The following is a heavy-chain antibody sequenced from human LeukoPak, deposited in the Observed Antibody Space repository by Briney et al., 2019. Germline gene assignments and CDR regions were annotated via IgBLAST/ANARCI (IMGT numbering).Heavy chain of an antibody. CDR1: GFGFSNYW. CDR2: MNEDGSEK. CDR3: ARDPPALEDFDY. V-gene: IGHV3-7*01. Sequence: GGSLRLSCAASGFGFSNYWMSWVRQAPGKGLEWVANMNEDGSEKNYVDSVKGRFTISRDNAQDSLYLQMNSLRAEDTAVYYCARDPPALEDFDYWGQGTQVTVSS. J-gene: IGHJ4*02.